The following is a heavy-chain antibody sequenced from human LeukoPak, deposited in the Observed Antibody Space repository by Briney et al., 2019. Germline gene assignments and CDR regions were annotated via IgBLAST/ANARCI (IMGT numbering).Heavy chain of an antibody. V-gene: IGHV3-64*01. D-gene: IGHD3-3*01. CDR2: ISGNGDST. J-gene: IGHJ5*02. Sequence: GGSLRLSCAASGFIFSSCAVHWVRQAPGKGLEYVAAISGNGDSTYYANSVKGRFTISRDNSKNTLYLQMGSLRAEDMAVYYCVREVYDGNWFDPWGQGTLVTVSS. CDR3: VREVYDGNWFDP. CDR1: GFIFSSCA.